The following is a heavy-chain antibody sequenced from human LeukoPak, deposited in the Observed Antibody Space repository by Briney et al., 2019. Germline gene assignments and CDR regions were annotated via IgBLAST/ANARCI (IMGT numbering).Heavy chain of an antibody. Sequence: PSETLSLTCTVSGGSISSGGYYWSWIRQPPGKGLEWIGYIYHSGSTYYSPSLKSRVTISVDRSKNQFSLKLSSVTAADTAVYYCARGGYDFLSGYYPFDYWAREPWSPSPQ. V-gene: IGHV4-30-2*01. CDR3: ARGGYDFLSGYYPFDY. CDR2: IYHSGST. D-gene: IGHD3-3*01. CDR1: GGSISSGGYY. J-gene: IGHJ4*02.